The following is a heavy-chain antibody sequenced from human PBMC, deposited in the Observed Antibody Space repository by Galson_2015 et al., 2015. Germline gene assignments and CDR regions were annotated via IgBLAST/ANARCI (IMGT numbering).Heavy chain of an antibody. J-gene: IGHJ4*02. Sequence: SLRLSCAASGFTFSSYEMNWVRQAPGKGLEWVSYISSSGSTIYYADSVKGRFTISRDNAKNSLYLQMNSLRAEDTAVYYCARDWGRYCSSTSCSDYWGQGTLVTVSS. D-gene: IGHD2-2*01. V-gene: IGHV3-48*03. CDR2: ISSSGSTI. CDR1: GFTFSSYE. CDR3: ARDWGRYCSSTSCSDY.